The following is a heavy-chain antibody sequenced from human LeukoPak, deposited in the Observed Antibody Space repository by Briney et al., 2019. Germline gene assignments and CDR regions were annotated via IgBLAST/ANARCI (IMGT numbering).Heavy chain of an antibody. CDR3: ARMTTVTSSWFDP. J-gene: IGHJ5*02. V-gene: IGHV3-23*01. CDR1: GFTFGSYA. Sequence: GGSLRLSCAASGFTFGSYAMSWVRQAPGKGLEWVSAISGSGGSTYYADSVKGRFTISRDNSKNTLYLQMNSLRAEDTAVYYCARMTTVTSSWFDPWGQGTLVTVSS. D-gene: IGHD4-17*01. CDR2: ISGSGGST.